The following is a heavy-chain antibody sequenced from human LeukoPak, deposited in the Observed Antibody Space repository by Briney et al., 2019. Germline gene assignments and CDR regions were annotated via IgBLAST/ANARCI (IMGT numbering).Heavy chain of an antibody. V-gene: IGHV1-18*01. J-gene: IGHJ4*02. D-gene: IGHD1-26*01. CDR3: ARDRIGGTYYDY. CDR1: GYTISNYA. Sequence: ASVKVSCKASGYTISNYAFTWVRQAPGPGLEWMGWISVFNGNTKYAQKLQGRVTMTTDTSTSTAYMELRSLTSDDTAVYYCARDRIGGTYYDYWGQGTLVTVSS. CDR2: ISVFNGNT.